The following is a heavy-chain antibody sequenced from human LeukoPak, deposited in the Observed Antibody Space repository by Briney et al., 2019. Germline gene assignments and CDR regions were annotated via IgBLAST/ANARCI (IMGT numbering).Heavy chain of an antibody. CDR3: ARIYDYVWGSYRYIDY. Sequence: GSLRLSCAASGFTFSSYSMNWVRQAPGKGLEWIGSIYYSGSTYYNPSLKSRVTISVDTSKNQFSLKLSSVTAADTAVYYCARIYDYVWGSYRYIDYWGQGTLVTVSS. J-gene: IGHJ4*02. V-gene: IGHV4-59*05. D-gene: IGHD3-16*02. CDR1: GFTFSSYSMN. CDR2: IYYSGST.